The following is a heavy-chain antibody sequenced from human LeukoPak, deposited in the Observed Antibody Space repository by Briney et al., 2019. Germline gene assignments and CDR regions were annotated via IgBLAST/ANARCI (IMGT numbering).Heavy chain of an antibody. Sequence: GGSLRLSCAASGFTFSSYAMSWVRQAPGKGLEWVSAISGSGGSTYYADSVKGRFTISRDNSKNTLYLQMNSLRAEDTAVYYCAEGRVVRGVTPVYFDYWGQGTLVTVSS. V-gene: IGHV3-23*01. CDR2: ISGSGGST. CDR3: AEGRVVRGVTPVYFDY. CDR1: GFTFSSYA. J-gene: IGHJ4*02. D-gene: IGHD3-10*01.